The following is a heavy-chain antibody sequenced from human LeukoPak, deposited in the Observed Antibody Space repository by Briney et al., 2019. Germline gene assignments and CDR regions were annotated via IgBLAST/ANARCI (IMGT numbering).Heavy chain of an antibody. Sequence: ASVKVSCKASGYTFTSYAMHWVRQAPGQRLEWMGWINAGNGNTKYSQEFQGRVTMTRDTSISTAYMELSRLRSDDTAVYYCASGYCSGGSCYWFDYWGQGTLVTVSS. J-gene: IGHJ4*02. V-gene: IGHV1-3*01. CDR2: INAGNGNT. CDR3: ASGYCSGGSCYWFDY. D-gene: IGHD2-15*01. CDR1: GYTFTSYA.